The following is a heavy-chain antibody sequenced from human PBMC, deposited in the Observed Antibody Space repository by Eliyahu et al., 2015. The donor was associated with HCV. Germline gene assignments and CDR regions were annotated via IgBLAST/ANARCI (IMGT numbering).Heavy chain of an antibody. CDR2: IYYNGXT. V-gene: IGHV4-39*01. J-gene: IGHJ4*02. CDR3: ATKAARVRAVMDY. D-gene: IGHD3-10*01. CDR1: GGSITXDTYA. Sequence: QLQLQESGPGLVKPSETRSLXCVVSGGSITXDTYAWXWIRQSPGKAPEWIGGIYYNGXTHYNPSLNXRVSVSMDKSKNQFSLKLTSVTAADSAVYYCATKAARVRAVMDYWGQGTLVTVSS.